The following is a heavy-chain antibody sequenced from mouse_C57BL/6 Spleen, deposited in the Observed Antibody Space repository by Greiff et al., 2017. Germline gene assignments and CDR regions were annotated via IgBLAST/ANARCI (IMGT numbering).Heavy chain of an antibody. V-gene: IGHV14-4*01. D-gene: IGHD2-5*01. CDR2: IDPENGDT. CDR1: GFNIKDDY. CDR3: TTDPYYYSNFAY. Sequence: VQLQQSGAELVRPGASVKLSCTASGFNIKDDYMHWVKQRPEQGLEWIGWIDPENGDTEYASKFQGKATITADTSSNTAYLQLSSLTSEDTAVYYCTTDPYYYSNFAYWGQGTLVTVSA. J-gene: IGHJ3*01.